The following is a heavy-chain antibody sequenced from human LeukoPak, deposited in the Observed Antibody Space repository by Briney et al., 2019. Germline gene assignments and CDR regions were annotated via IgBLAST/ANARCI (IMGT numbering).Heavy chain of an antibody. CDR3: TRGAPVGSSREFDY. Sequence: SQTLSLTCDISGDSVSSNSAAWNWTRQSPLRGLEWLGRTYYRSKWYNDYAVSVKSRITINPDTSKNQFSLQLNPVTPEDTAVYYCTRGAPVGSSREFDYWGQGTLVTVSS. V-gene: IGHV6-1*01. J-gene: IGHJ4*02. D-gene: IGHD5-24*01. CDR1: GDSVSSNSAA. CDR2: TYYRSKWYN.